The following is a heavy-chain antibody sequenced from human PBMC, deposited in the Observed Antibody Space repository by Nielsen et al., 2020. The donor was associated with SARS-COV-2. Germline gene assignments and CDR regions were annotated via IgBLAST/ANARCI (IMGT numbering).Heavy chain of an antibody. CDR3: ARSGEGGAPAGRVDY. Sequence: SETLSLTCTVSGASISGYSWGWLRQPPGKGLEWIASLYHSGSTNYSPSLKSRVTISVDTSKTPFSLELSSVTAADTAVYYCARSGEGGAPAGRVDYWGQGTLVTVSS. J-gene: IGHJ4*02. CDR1: GASISGYS. V-gene: IGHV4-59*01. D-gene: IGHD3-10*01. CDR2: LYHSGST.